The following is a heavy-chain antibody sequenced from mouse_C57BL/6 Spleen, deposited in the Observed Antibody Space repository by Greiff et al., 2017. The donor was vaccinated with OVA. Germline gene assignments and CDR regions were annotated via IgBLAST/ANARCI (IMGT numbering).Heavy chain of an antibody. V-gene: IGHV1-80*01. CDR3: ARGDYGNSSFAY. CDR2: IYPGDGDT. Sequence: VQLQQSGAELVKPGASVKISCKASGYAFSSYWMNWVKQRPGKGLEWIGQIYPGDGDTNYNGKFKGKATLTADKSSSTAYMQLSSLTSEDSAVYFCARGDYGNSSFAYWGQGTLVTVSA. D-gene: IGHD2-1*01. J-gene: IGHJ3*01. CDR1: GYAFSSYW.